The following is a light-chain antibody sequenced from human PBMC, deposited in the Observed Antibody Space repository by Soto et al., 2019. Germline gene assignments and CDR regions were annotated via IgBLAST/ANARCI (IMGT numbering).Light chain of an antibody. Sequence: EIVLTQSPCTLSLSPGERATLSCRASQSVSNNYLAWYQQKPGQAPRLLIYGASSRATGIPDRFSGSGSGTDFTLTISRLEPEDFAVYYCQQYGSSPPTFGQGTKVDIK. CDR2: GAS. CDR1: QSVSNNY. J-gene: IGKJ1*01. V-gene: IGKV3-20*01. CDR3: QQYGSSPPT.